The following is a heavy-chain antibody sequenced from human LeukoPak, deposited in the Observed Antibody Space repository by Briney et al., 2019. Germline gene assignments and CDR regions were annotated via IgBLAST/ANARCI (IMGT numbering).Heavy chain of an antibody. Sequence: SETLSLTCTVSGDSISSYYCSWIRQSPGKGLEWIGYIYYSGGASYNPSLKSRVTISVDTSKNQFSLKMTSMTAADTAVYYCVANGLLTSGTTGAEYWSQGTLVTVSS. V-gene: IGHV4-59*01. CDR1: GDSISSYY. J-gene: IGHJ4*02. D-gene: IGHD1-1*01. CDR3: VANGLLTSGTTGAEY. CDR2: IYYSGGA.